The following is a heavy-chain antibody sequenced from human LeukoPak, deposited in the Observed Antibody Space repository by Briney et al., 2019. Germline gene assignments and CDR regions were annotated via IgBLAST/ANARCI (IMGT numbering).Heavy chain of an antibody. Sequence: GASVKVSCKASGYTFTSYYMHWVRQAPGQGLEWMGIINPSGGSTSYAQKFQGRVTMTRDMSTSTVYMELSSLRSEDTAVYYCARDWYDYVWGSYRSVELDYWAREPWSPSPQ. D-gene: IGHD3-16*02. CDR2: INPSGGST. CDR3: ARDWYDYVWGSYRSVELDY. J-gene: IGHJ4*02. V-gene: IGHV1-46*01. CDR1: GYTFTSYY.